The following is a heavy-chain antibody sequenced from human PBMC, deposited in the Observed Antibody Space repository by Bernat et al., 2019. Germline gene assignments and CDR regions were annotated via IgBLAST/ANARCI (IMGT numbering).Heavy chain of an antibody. CDR2: ISSGSRYT. CDR1: GFRFSDYY. J-gene: IGHJ4*02. CDR3: AGDSPRGDY. Sequence: QVQLVESGGGLVKPGGSLRLSCAASGFRFSDYYMAWIRQAPGKGLEWVSYISSGSRYTDYADSVKGRFTISRDDGKNSLYLQMDSLRAEDTAVYYCAGDSPRGDYWGQGTLVTVSS. D-gene: IGHD3-10*01. V-gene: IGHV3-11*05.